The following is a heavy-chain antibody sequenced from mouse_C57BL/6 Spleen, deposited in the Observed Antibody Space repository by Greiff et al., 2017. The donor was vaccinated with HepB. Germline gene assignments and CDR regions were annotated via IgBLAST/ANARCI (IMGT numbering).Heavy chain of an antibody. J-gene: IGHJ3*01. CDR2: IYPGSGNT. CDR1: GYTFTDYY. CDR3: AREGYYSPWFAY. V-gene: IGHV1-76*01. D-gene: IGHD2-3*01. Sequence: QVQLKQSGAELVRPGASVKLSCKASGYTFTDYYINWVKQRPGQGLEWIARIYPGSGNTYYNEKFKGKATLTAEKSSSTAYMQLSSLTSEDSAVYFCAREGYYSPWFAYWGQGTLVTVSA.